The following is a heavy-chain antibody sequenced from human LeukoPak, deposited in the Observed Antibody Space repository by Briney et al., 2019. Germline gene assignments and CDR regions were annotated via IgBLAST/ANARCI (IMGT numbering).Heavy chain of an antibody. CDR3: AKDGGGYYPYYYYYRDV. Sequence: GGSLRLSCAASGFTFNSYGIHWVRQAPGKGLEWVAFIRFDGSNNYYADSVKGRFTISRDNSKNTLYLQMNSLRAEDTAVYYCAKDGGGYYPYYYYYRDVWGKGTTVTISS. CDR1: GFTFNSYG. CDR2: IRFDGSNN. J-gene: IGHJ6*03. V-gene: IGHV3-30*02. D-gene: IGHD3-22*01.